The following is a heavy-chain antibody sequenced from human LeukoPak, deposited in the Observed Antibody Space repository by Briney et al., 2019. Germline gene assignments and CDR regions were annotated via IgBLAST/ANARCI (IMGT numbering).Heavy chain of an antibody. D-gene: IGHD2-15*01. CDR2: INHSGST. CDR3: ARGEKYCSGGSCYSYFDY. J-gene: IGHJ4*02. Sequence: PSETLSLTCAVYGGSFSGYYWSWIRQPPGKGLEWIGEINHSGSTNYNPSLKSRVTISVDTSKNQFSLKLSSMTAADTAVYYCARGEKYCSGGSCYSYFDYWGQGTLVTVSS. V-gene: IGHV4-34*01. CDR1: GGSFSGYY.